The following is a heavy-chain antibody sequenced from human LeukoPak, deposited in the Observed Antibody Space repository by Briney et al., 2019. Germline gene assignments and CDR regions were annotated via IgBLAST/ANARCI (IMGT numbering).Heavy chain of an antibody. CDR1: GFTFSTYW. J-gene: IGHJ4*02. D-gene: IGHD4-17*01. Sequence: GGSLRLSCAASGFTFSTYWMHWVRQAPGKGLVWVSRINSDGSTTSYADSVKGRFTISRDNAKNTLYLEMNSLRAEDTAVYYCARGPYGDYIGDRGQGTLVTVSS. V-gene: IGHV3-74*01. CDR3: ARGPYGDYIGD. CDR2: INSDGSTT.